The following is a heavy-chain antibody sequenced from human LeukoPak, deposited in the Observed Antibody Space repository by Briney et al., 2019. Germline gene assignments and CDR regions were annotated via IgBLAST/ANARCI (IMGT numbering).Heavy chain of an antibody. CDR2: ISYDGSNK. V-gene: IGHV3-30-3*02. CDR1: GFTFSSYA. Sequence: GGSLRLSCAASGFTFSSYAMHWVRQAPGKGLEWVAVISYDGSNKYYADSVKGRFTISIDNSKNTLYLQMSSLRAEDTAVYYCAKLPHPYQHHFDYWGQGTLVTVSS. D-gene: IGHD2-2*01. J-gene: IGHJ4*02. CDR3: AKLPHPYQHHFDY.